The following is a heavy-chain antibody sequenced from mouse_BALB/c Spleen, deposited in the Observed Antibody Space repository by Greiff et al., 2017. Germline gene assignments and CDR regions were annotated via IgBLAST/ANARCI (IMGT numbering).Heavy chain of an antibody. J-gene: IGHJ3*01. D-gene: IGHD2-4*01. CDR3: ARDRSYDYDRAWFAY. V-gene: IGHV5-4*02. Sequence: EVQGVESGGGLVKPGGSLKLSCAASGFTFSDYYMYWVRQTPEKRLEWVATISDGGSYTYYPDSVKGRFTISRDNAKNNLYLQMSSLKSEDTAMYYCARDRSYDYDRAWFAYWGQGTLVTVSA. CDR2: ISDGGSYT. CDR1: GFTFSDYY.